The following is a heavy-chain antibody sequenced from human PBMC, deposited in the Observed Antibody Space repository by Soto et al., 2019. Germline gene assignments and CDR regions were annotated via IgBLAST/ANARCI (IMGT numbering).Heavy chain of an antibody. V-gene: IGHV3-53*01. J-gene: IGHJ3*01. Sequence: DVQLVESGGGLIQPGESLRLSCAAFGLTISGKNYGAWARQAPGKGLEWVSALYDVDGSFYADSVTGRFTTSSDSSKTTVYLQMNDLRPDDTAVYYCATWHEREHAFDVWGQGTTVTISS. D-gene: IGHD1-1*01. CDR1: GLTISGKNY. CDR3: ATWHEREHAFDV. CDR2: LYDVDGS.